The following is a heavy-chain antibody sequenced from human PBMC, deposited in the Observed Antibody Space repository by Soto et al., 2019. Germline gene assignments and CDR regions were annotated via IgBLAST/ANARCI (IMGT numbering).Heavy chain of an antibody. D-gene: IGHD3-9*01. CDR3: ATDILTGYRNYYYGMDV. CDR1: GGSISSSSYY. V-gene: IGHV4-39*01. CDR2: IYYSGST. Sequence: QLQLQESGPGLVKPSETLSLTCTVSGGSISSSSYYWGWIHQPPGKGLEWIGSIYYSGSTYYNPSLKSRVTISVDTSKNQFSLKLSSVTAADTAVYYCATDILTGYRNYYYGMDVWGQGTTVTVSS. J-gene: IGHJ6*02.